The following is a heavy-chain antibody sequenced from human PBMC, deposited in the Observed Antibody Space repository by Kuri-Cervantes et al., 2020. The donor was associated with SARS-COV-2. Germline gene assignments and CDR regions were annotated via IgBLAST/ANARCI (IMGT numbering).Heavy chain of an antibody. J-gene: IGHJ4*02. CDR2: TRNKANSYTT. V-gene: IGHV3-72*01. CDR1: GFTFSSYA. Sequence: GGSLRLSCAASGFTFSSYAMDWVRQAPGKGLEWVGRTRNKANSYTTEYAASVKGRFTISRDDSKNSLYLQMNSLKTEDTAVYYCARGVDYWGQGTLVTVSS. CDR3: ARGVDY.